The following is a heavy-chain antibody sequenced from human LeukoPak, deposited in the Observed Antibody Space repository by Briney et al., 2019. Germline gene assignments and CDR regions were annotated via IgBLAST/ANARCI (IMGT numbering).Heavy chain of an antibody. CDR1: GFTFDDYA. V-gene: IGHV3-43*02. J-gene: IGHJ6*03. D-gene: IGHD3-10*01. CDR2: ISGDGGST. CDR3: AKDRVLWFGVGYYYYMDV. Sequence: GGSLRLSCAASGFTFDDYAMHWVRQAPGKGLEWVSLISGDGGSTYYADSVKGRFTISRDSSKNSLYLQMNSLRTEDTALYYCAKDRVLWFGVGYYYYMDVWGKGTTVTVSS.